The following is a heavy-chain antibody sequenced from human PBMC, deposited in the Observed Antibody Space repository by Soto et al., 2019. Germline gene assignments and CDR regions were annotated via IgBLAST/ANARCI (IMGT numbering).Heavy chain of an antibody. CDR2: VFPTGNT. V-gene: IGHV4-4*02. CDR1: SDSISSSNW. D-gene: IGHD2-15*01. CDR3: ARRPTAELPSNWFDP. J-gene: IGHJ5*02. Sequence: QVQLQESGPGLVKPSGTLSLTCAVSSDSISSSNWWSWVRQPPGKGLEWIGEVFPTGNTNYNPSLMSRVTISVDKSQNHFSLNLSSVTAADTAIYYCARRPTAELPSNWFDPWGQGILVTVSS.